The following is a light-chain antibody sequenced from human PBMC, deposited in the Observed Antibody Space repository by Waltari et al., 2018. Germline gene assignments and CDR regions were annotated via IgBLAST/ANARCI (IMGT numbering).Light chain of an antibody. Sequence: QSVLTQPPSASGTPGQRVTISCSGSSSNLGSNYVYWYQQLPGTAPKLLIYRNNQRPSGVPDRFSGSKSGTSASLAISGLRSEDEADYYCAAWDDSVWVFGTGTKVTVL. CDR2: RNN. CDR3: AAWDDSVWV. CDR1: SSNLGSNY. J-gene: IGLJ1*01. V-gene: IGLV1-47*01.